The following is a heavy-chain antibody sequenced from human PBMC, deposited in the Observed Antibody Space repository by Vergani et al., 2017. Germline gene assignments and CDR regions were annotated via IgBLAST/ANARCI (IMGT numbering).Heavy chain of an antibody. CDR1: GFTFSSND. V-gene: IGHV3-13*01. J-gene: IGHJ6*04. CDR3: GEEFCCTGTCYGWNHLEV. D-gene: IGHD1-1*01. Sequence: VESGGGLVQPGGSLRLSCTVSGFTFSSNDFHWVRQTAGKGLEWVSSIGVDGDRYYSDSVKGRFTITRDNGQSYLYLDMDNLRVEDAAVYFSGEEFCCTGTCYGWNHLEVWGEGTSVTVSS. CDR2: IGVDGDR.